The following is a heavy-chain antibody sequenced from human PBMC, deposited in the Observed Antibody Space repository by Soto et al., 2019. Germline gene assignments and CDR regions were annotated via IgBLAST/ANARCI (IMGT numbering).Heavy chain of an antibody. D-gene: IGHD2-8*01. V-gene: IGHV3-11*06. J-gene: IGHJ5*02. CDR3: ARDSMRGRFDP. Sequence: SLRLSCAASGFTFSDYYMSWIRQAPGKGLEWVSYISSSSSYTTYADSVKGRFTISRDNAKNTLYLQMNSLRAEDTAVYYCARDSMRGRFDPWGQGTLVTVSS. CDR1: GFTFSDYY. CDR2: ISSSSSYT.